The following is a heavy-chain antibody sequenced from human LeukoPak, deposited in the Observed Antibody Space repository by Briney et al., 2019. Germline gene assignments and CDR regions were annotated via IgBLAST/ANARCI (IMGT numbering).Heavy chain of an antibody. CDR1: GFSFKSYS. D-gene: IGHD3-10*01. CDR2: ITSTSSDL. J-gene: IGHJ4*02. Sequence: SGGSLRLSCAAAGFSFKSYSMNWVRQAPGKGLEWVSFITSTSSDLFYAGSVKGRFTVSRDNGRNSLYLQMNNLRAEDTAVYYCARAAGHYFDYWGQGSLVTVSS. CDR3: ARAAGHYFDY. V-gene: IGHV3-21*01.